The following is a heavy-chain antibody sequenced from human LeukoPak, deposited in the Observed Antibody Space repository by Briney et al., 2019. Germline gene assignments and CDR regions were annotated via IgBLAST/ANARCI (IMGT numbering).Heavy chain of an antibody. D-gene: IGHD3-22*01. CDR3: AKAPRFYDTSGYYSPYFDY. CDR2: ISYDGSNK. Sequence: PGGSLRLSCAASGFTFSNYAIHWVRRPPGKGLEWVAVISYDGSNKFYADSVKGRFTISRDNSKNSLYLQMNSLRADDTAVYYCAKAPRFYDTSGYYSPYFDYWGQGTLVTVSS. J-gene: IGHJ4*02. V-gene: IGHV3-30*04. CDR1: GFTFSNYA.